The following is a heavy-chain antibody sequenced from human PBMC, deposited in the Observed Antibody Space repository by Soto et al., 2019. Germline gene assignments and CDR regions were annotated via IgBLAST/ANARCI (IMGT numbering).Heavy chain of an antibody. Sequence: PGESLKISCKGSGYSFTSYWISWVRQAPGQGLEWMGWISAYNGNTNYAQKLQGRVTMTTDTSTSTAYMELRSLRSDDTAVYYCARAYDYVWGSYRSPDLDYWGQGTLVTVSS. V-gene: IGHV1-18*04. CDR3: ARAYDYVWGSYRSPDLDY. J-gene: IGHJ4*02. D-gene: IGHD3-16*02. CDR2: ISAYNGNT. CDR1: GYSFTSYW.